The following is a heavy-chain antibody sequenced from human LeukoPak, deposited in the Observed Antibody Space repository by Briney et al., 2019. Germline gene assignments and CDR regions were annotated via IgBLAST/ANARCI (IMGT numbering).Heavy chain of an antibody. CDR2: VKTDGSEK. D-gene: IGHD2-2*01. CDR1: GFTFSNYW. CDR3: AKVMPLYQLQWGLYDY. J-gene: IGHJ4*02. V-gene: IGHV3-7*01. Sequence: GGSLRLSCEGSGFTFSNYWMGWVRQAPGKGLQWVANVKTDGSEKYYVDSVKGRFTISRDNAENSLYLQMNSLRAEDTAVYYCAKVMPLYQLQWGLYDYWGQGTLVTVSS.